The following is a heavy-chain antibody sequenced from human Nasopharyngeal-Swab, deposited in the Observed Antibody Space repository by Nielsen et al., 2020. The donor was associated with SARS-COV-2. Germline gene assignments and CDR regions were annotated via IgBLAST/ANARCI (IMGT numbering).Heavy chain of an antibody. V-gene: IGHV3-73*01. CDR1: GFIFSGSA. J-gene: IGHJ4*02. D-gene: IGHD5-18*01. CDR3: THGDTAMVTGASY. CDR2: IRSKANSYAT. Sequence: ESLKISCAASGFIFSGSAMHWVRQASGKGLEWVGRIRSKANSYATAYAASVKGRFTISRDDSKNTAYLQMNSLKTEDTAVYYCTHGDTAMVTGASYWGQGTLVTVSS.